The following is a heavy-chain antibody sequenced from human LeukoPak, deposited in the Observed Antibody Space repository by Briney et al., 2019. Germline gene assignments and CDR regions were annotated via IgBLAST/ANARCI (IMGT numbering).Heavy chain of an antibody. J-gene: IGHJ5*02. D-gene: IGHD3-10*01. CDR3: ARLTGEGRPYELNWFDP. CDR1: GDSINSYY. V-gene: IGHV4-59*01. CDR2: IYYSGST. Sequence: SETLSLTCTVSGDSINSYYWSWIRQPPGKGLECFGYIYYSGSTNYNPSLKSRVTLSVDTSKNQFSLKLSSVTAADTAVYYCARLTGEGRPYELNWFDPWGQGTLVTVSS.